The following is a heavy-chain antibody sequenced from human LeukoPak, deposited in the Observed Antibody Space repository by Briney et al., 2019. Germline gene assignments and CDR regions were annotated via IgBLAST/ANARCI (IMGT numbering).Heavy chain of an antibody. CDR3: ARDIRSGWWYDY. V-gene: IGHV1-2*02. D-gene: IGHD6-19*01. CDR1: GYTFTGHY. J-gene: IGHJ4*02. CDR2: INPNSGGT. Sequence: ASVKVSCKACGYTFTGHYMHWVRQVPGQGLEWMGWINPNSGGTNYAQKFQGRVTMTRDTSISTAYMELSRLTSDDTAVYYCARDIRSGWWYDYWGQGTLVTLSS.